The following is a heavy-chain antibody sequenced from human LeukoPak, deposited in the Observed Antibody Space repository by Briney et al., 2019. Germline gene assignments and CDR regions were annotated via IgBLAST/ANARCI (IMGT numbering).Heavy chain of an antibody. CDR2: ITGNSNYI. Sequence: GGSLRLSCAASGFTFSSYGMHWVRQAPGKGLEWVSFITGNSNYIYYADSVKGRFTISRDNSKNTLYLQMNSLRAEDTAVYYCAREKLRYYDSSGYYGSAFDIWGQGTMVTVSS. D-gene: IGHD3-22*01. CDR1: GFTFSSYG. J-gene: IGHJ3*02. CDR3: AREKLRYYDSSGYYGSAFDI. V-gene: IGHV3-21*04.